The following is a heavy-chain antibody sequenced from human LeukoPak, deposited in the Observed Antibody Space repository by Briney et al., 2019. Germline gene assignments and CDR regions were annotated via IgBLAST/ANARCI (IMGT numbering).Heavy chain of an antibody. V-gene: IGHV1-46*01. CDR3: ARGPRSAAGTPYNWFDP. CDR2: INPSGGST. CDR1: GYTFTSYY. Sequence: ASVKVSCKASGYTFTSYYMHWVRQAPGQGLEWMGIINPSGGSTSYAQKFQGRVTMTRDMSTSTVYMELSSLRSEDTAVYYCARGPRSAAGTPYNWFDPWGQGTLVTVSS. D-gene: IGHD6-13*01. J-gene: IGHJ5*02.